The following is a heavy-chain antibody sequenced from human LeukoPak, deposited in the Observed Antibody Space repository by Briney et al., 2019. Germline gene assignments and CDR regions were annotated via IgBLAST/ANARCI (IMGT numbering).Heavy chain of an antibody. J-gene: IGHJ4*02. D-gene: IGHD6-13*01. V-gene: IGHV3-30-3*01. CDR1: GFTFSSYA. Sequence: GGSLRLSCAASGFTFSSYAMHWVRQAPGKGLEWVAVISYDGSNKHYADSVKGRFTISRDNSKNTLYLQMNSLRAEDTAVYYCARAAHSSSAFWGQGTLVTVSS. CDR2: ISYDGSNK. CDR3: ARAAHSSSAF.